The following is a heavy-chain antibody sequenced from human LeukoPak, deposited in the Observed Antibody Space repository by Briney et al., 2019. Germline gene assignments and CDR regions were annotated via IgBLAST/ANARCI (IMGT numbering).Heavy chain of an antibody. D-gene: IGHD3-22*01. V-gene: IGHV3-7*01. CDR1: GFTSSSYW. Sequence: PGGSLRLSCAASGFTSSSYWMSWVRQAPGKGLEWVANIKQDGSEKYYVDSVKGRFTISRDNAKNSLYLQMNSLRAEDTAVYYCAREGRYYYDSSGYYYGYWGQGTLVTVSS. CDR3: AREGRYYYDSSGYYYGY. CDR2: IKQDGSEK. J-gene: IGHJ4*02.